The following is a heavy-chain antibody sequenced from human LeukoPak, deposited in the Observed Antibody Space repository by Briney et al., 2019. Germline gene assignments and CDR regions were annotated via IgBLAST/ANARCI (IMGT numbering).Heavy chain of an antibody. Sequence: ASVKVSCKASGYTFTSYFVHWVRQAPGQGLEWMRMINPTSGSTSYAQKFQGRVTMTRDTSTSTVYMELSSLESEDTAVYYCARATDSSGLYWGQGTTVTVSS. CDR2: INPTSGST. D-gene: IGHD3-22*01. CDR3: ARATDSSGLY. V-gene: IGHV1-46*01. J-gene: IGHJ6*02. CDR1: GYTFTSYF.